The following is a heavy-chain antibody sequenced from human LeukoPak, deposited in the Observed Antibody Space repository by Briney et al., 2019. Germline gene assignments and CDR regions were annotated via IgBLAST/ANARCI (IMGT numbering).Heavy chain of an antibody. CDR2: ISYDGSNK. CDR1: GFTFSSYA. V-gene: IGHV3-30*04. CDR3: VATNWFDP. Sequence: GGSLRLSCAASGFTFSSYAMHWVRQAPGKGLEWVAVISYDGSNKYYADSVKGRFTISRDNSKNTLYLQMNSLRAEDTAVYYCVATNWFDPWGQGTLVTVSS. J-gene: IGHJ5*02.